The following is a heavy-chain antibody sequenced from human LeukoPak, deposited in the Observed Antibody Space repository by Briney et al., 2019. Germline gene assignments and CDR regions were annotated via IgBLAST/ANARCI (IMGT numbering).Heavy chain of an antibody. Sequence: GGSLRLSCAASGFTFSSYGMHWVRQAPGKGLEWVAVIWYDGSNKYYADSVKGLFTISRDNSKNTLYLQMNSLRAEDTAVYYCAKDRLLGDGYSDFDYWGQGTLVTVSS. V-gene: IGHV3-33*06. CDR3: AKDRLLGDGYSDFDY. D-gene: IGHD5-24*01. CDR2: IWYDGSNK. CDR1: GFTFSSYG. J-gene: IGHJ4*02.